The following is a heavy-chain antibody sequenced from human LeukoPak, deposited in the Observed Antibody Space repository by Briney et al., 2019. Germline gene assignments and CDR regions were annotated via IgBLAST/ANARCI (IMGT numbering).Heavy chain of an antibody. CDR2: IYYSGST. CDR3: ARDRGYCSSTSCHISWFDP. V-gene: IGHV4-59*01. Sequence: SETLSLTCTVSGGSISSYYWSWIRQPPGKGLEWTGYIYYSGSTNYNPSLKSRVTISVDTSKNQFSLKLSSVTAADTAVYYCARDRGYCSSTSCHISWFDPWGQGTLVTVSS. J-gene: IGHJ5*02. CDR1: GGSISSYY. D-gene: IGHD2-2*01.